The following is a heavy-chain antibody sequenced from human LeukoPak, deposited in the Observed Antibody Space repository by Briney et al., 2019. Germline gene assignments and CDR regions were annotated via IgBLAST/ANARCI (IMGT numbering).Heavy chain of an antibody. CDR3: AKGVARGSGLYYYYGMGV. V-gene: IGHV3-23*01. CDR2: ISGSGGST. Sequence: GGSLRLSCAASGFTFSSYAMSWVRQAPGKGLEWVSAISGSGGSTYYADSVKGRFTISRDNSKNTLYLQMNSLRAEDTAVYYCAKGVARGSGLYYYYGMGVWGQGTTVTVS. D-gene: IGHD3-10*01. CDR1: GFTFSSYA. J-gene: IGHJ6*02.